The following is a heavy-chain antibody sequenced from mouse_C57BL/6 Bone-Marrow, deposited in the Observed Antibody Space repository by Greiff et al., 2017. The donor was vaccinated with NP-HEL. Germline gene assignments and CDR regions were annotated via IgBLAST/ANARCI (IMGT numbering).Heavy chain of an antibody. V-gene: IGHV14-4*01. CDR1: GFNIKDDY. D-gene: IGHD1-1*01. J-gene: IGHJ4*01. CDR2: IDPENGDT. Sequence: EVQLQQSGAELVRPGASVKLSCTVSGFNIKDDYMHWVKQRPEQGLEWIGWIDPENGDTEYASKFQGKATITADTYSNTAYLQLSSLTSEDTAVYYCTTGGSSPNAMDYWGQGTSVTVSS. CDR3: TTGGSSPNAMDY.